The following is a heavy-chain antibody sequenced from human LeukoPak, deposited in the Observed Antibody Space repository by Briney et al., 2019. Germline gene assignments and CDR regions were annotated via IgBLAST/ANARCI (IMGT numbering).Heavy chain of an antibody. CDR3: AKSRSGYFDY. CDR1: GFTFSDQS. V-gene: IGHV3-21*04. CDR2: ISANSLHI. Sequence: GGSLRLSCAASGFTFSDQSMNWVRQAPGKGLEWVSSISANSLHIFYADSVKGRFTISRDNAKNSLYLQMNSLRAEDMALYYCAKSRSGYFDYWGQGTLVTVSS. J-gene: IGHJ4*02.